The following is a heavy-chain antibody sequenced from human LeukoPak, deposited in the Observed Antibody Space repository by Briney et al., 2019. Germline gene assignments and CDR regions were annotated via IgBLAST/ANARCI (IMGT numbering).Heavy chain of an antibody. Sequence: GGSLRLSCAASGFTFSSYAMHWVRQAPGQXLEWMGWINPNSGGTNYAQNFQGRVTMTRDTSITTAYMELSSLSSDDTAVYYCARGIGVVSAAWYYYGMDVWGQGTTVTVSS. CDR3: ARGIGVVSAAWYYYGMDV. D-gene: IGHD2-21*01. CDR1: GFTFSSYA. J-gene: IGHJ6*02. V-gene: IGHV1-2*02. CDR2: INPNSGGT.